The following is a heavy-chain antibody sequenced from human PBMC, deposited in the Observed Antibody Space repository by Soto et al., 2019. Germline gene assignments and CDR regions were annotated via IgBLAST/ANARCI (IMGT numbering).Heavy chain of an antibody. D-gene: IGHD3-22*01. V-gene: IGHV4-4*02. CDR1: GGSISSSNW. Sequence: SETLSLTCAVSGGSISSSNWWSWVRQPPGKGLEWIGEIYHSGSTNYNPSLKSRVTISVDKSKNQFSLKLSSVTAADTAVYYCARDSYGGTYYYDSSGCFDYWGQGTLVTVSS. CDR2: IYHSGST. J-gene: IGHJ4*02. CDR3: ARDSYGGTYYYDSSGCFDY.